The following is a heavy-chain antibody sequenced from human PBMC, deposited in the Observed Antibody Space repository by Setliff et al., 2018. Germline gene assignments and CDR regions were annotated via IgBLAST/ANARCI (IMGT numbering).Heavy chain of an antibody. D-gene: IGHD5-18*01. CDR2: VYYSGTT. CDR1: GGSIRSYY. V-gene: IGHV4-59*01. J-gene: IGHJ4*02. Sequence: SETLSLTCTVSGGSIRSYYWSWIRQPPGKGLEWIGYVYYSGTTNYNPSLKSRVTISVDTSKNQFSLNLTSVTAADTAVYYCARVRLGLPMVDYWGQGTLVTVSS. CDR3: ARVRLGLPMVDY.